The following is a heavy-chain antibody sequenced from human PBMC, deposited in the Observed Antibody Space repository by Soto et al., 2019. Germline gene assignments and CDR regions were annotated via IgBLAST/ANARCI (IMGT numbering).Heavy chain of an antibody. J-gene: IGHJ1*01. CDR3: AFTEGFGDYLQH. CDR1: GVSLSTSGVG. D-gene: IGHD3-10*01. V-gene: IGHV2-5*02. CDR2: IYWDDVK. Sequence: QITLKESGLTLVKPTQTLTLTCTFSGVSLSTSGVGVGWIRQPPGKALEWLAVIYWDDVKWYTPSLKSRVTLTKDTSKNQGVLTMTNMDPLDTATYYCAFTEGFGDYLQHWGQGSLVTVSS.